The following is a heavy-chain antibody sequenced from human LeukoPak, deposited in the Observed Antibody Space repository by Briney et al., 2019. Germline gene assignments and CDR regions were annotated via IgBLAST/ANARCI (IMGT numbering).Heavy chain of an antibody. D-gene: IGHD4-17*01. CDR2: IYYGGGT. Sequence: SETLSLTCTVSGASIRSYFWSWIRQPPGKGLEWIGYIYYGGGTNYNPSFESRITISVDTSKNRISLNLTSVIASDTAIYYCARERGDYDSDNWFDSWGQGTLVTVSS. V-gene: IGHV4-59*01. J-gene: IGHJ5*01. CDR3: ARERGDYDSDNWFDS. CDR1: GASIRSYF.